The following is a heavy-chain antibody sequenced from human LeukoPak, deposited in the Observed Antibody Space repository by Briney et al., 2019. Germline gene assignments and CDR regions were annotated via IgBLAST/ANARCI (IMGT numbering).Heavy chain of an antibody. Sequence: GGSLRLSCAASGFTFSSYSMNWVRQAPGKGLERVSSISSSSSYIYYADSVKGRFTISRDNAKNSQYLQMNSLRAEDTAVYYCARVVVYYDSSGSIAAQDAFDIWGQGTMVTVSS. J-gene: IGHJ3*02. CDR3: ARVVVYYDSSGSIAAQDAFDI. V-gene: IGHV3-21*01. CDR2: ISSSSSYI. CDR1: GFTFSSYS. D-gene: IGHD3-22*01.